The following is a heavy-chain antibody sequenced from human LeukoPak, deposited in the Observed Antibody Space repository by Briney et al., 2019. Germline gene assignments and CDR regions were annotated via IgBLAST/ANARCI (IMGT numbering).Heavy chain of an antibody. Sequence: PGGSLRLSCAASGFTFNNYWMHWVRQAPGKGLVWVSRLYNDGSEANYADPVRGRFTISRDNARNTLYLQMDSLRAEDTAVYYCARASPYCSSTKCYQKLDYWAREPWSPSPQ. CDR1: GFTFNNYW. J-gene: IGHJ4*02. CDR3: ARASPYCSSTKCYQKLDY. V-gene: IGHV3-74*01. CDR2: LYNDGSEA. D-gene: IGHD2-2*01.